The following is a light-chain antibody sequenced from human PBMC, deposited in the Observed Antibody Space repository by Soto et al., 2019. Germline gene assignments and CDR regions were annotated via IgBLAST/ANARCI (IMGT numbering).Light chain of an antibody. CDR3: QHYTLYSAP. Sequence: RLTQSPSSLSASVGDTVTISCRASQDISTYLAWYQQKPGKAPTLLIFGASSLHNGVPPRFAGSGSGSEFTLTINRLQPDVFATYFCQHYTLYSAPFGQGTRV. J-gene: IGKJ5*01. V-gene: IGKV1-5*01. CDR2: GAS. CDR1: QDISTY.